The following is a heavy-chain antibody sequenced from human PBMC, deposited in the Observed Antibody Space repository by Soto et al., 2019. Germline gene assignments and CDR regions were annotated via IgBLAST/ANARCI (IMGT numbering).Heavy chain of an antibody. CDR2: MSSNSDNT. D-gene: IGHD6-19*01. CDR1: GYTFTSYG. CDR3: ARDDPAVAGPFDP. J-gene: IGHJ5*02. Sequence: VSGKVSCKASGYTFTSYGSSWVRQASGQGLEWMGWMSSNSDNTGYAQKFQGRVTMTRSTSISTAYMELSSLRSDDTAVYYCARDDPAVAGPFDPWGQGTLVTVSS. V-gene: IGHV1-8*02.